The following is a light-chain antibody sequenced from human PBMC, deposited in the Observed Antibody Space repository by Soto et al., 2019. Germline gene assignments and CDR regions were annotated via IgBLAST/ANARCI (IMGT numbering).Light chain of an antibody. CDR1: SSDVGGYNY. V-gene: IGLV2-14*01. J-gene: IGLJ1*01. CDR2: DVS. CDR3: SSYTSSSTLV. Sequence: QSVLTQPASVSGSPGQSLPISCTGTSSDVGGYNYVSWYQQHPGKAPKLMIYDVSNRPSGVSNRFSGSKSGNTASLTISGLQAEDEADYYCSSYTSSSTLVFGTGTKVTVL.